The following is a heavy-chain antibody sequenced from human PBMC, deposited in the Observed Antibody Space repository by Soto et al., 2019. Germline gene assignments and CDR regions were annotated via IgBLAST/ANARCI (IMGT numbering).Heavy chain of an antibody. J-gene: IGHJ4*02. D-gene: IGHD3-22*01. CDR1: GGTFSRHA. Sequence: QVQLVQSGAEVRKPGSSVKVSCKASGGTFSRHAISWVRQAPGQGLEWMGGIIPIFGTANHAQKFQGRVTIIADEFTSTVYIELSSLRSEDAAMYDCARGLAYDSNDYCYAYRGQGTVVIVS. V-gene: IGHV1-69*01. CDR3: ARGLAYDSNDYCYAY. CDR2: IIPIFGTA.